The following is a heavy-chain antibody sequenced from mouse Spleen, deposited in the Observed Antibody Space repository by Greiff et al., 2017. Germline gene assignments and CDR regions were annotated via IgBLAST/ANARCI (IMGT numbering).Heavy chain of an antibody. CDR1: GYSITSDYA. CDR2: ISYSGST. J-gene: IGHJ3*01. CDR3: ARSPYDYDEAWFAY. D-gene: IGHD2-4*01. V-gene: IGHV3-2*02. Sequence: EVQRVESGPGLVKPSQSLSLTCTVTGYSITSDYAWNWIRQFPGNKLEWMGYISYSGSTSYNPSLKSRISITRDTSKNQFFLQLNSVTTEDTATYYCARSPYDYDEAWFAYWGQGTLVTVSA.